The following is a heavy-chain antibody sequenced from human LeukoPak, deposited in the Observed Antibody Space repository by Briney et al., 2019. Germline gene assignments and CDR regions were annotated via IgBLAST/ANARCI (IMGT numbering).Heavy chain of an antibody. CDR3: ARELRGVTTVPLLPSDY. CDR2: INPSGDST. CDR1: GYTFTSYY. J-gene: IGHJ4*02. Sequence: ASVKVSCKASGYTFTSYYMHWVRQAPGQGLEWMGIINPSGDSTSYAQKFQGRVTMTRDTSTSTVYMELSSLRSEDTAVYYCARELRGVTTVPLLPSDYWGQGTLVTVSS. V-gene: IGHV1-46*01. D-gene: IGHD4-11*01.